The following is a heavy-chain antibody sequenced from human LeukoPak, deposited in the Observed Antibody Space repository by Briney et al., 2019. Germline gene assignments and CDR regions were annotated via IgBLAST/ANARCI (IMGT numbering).Heavy chain of an antibody. V-gene: IGHV3-53*01. J-gene: IGHJ4*02. CDR3: ARGVEPLAANTLAY. CDR2: LYSDGNT. Sequence: PGGSLRLSCAASGFTVITNDMTWVRQAPGKGLEWVSVLYSDGNTKYADSVQGRFTISRDNSKNALYLEMNSLSPDDTAVYYCARGVEPLAANTLAYWGQGTLDTVSS. CDR1: GFTVITND. D-gene: IGHD1-14*01.